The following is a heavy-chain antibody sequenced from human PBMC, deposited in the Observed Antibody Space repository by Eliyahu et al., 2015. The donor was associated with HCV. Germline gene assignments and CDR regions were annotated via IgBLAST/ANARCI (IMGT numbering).Heavy chain of an antibody. CDR2: ISGSGGST. V-gene: IGHV3-23*01. CDR3: AKDKAVLEWLSPSGLAYYFDY. CDR1: GFPFSSXA. Sequence: EVQLLESGGGLVQPGGSLXLSXAASGFPFSSXAMXWXRQAPGKGLEGVSAISGSGGSTYYADSVKGRFTISRDNSKNTLYLQMNSLRAEDTAVYYCAKDKAVLEWLSPSGLAYYFDYWGQGTLVTVSS. D-gene: IGHD3-3*01. J-gene: IGHJ4*02.